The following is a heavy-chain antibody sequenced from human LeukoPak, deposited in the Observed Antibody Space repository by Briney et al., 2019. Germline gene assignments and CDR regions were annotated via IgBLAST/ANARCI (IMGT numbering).Heavy chain of an antibody. D-gene: IGHD2-15*01. V-gene: IGHV3-23*01. CDR1: GFTFSNYV. CDR2: ITASGDST. Sequence: GGSLRLSCAASGFTFSNYVMIWVRQAPGKGLEWVSGITASGDSTYYGDSVKGRFTMSRDNSKNTVYLQMNSLRVDDTAVYYCARRDIVVVVSASDYWGQGTLVTVSS. CDR3: ARRDIVVVVSASDY. J-gene: IGHJ4*02.